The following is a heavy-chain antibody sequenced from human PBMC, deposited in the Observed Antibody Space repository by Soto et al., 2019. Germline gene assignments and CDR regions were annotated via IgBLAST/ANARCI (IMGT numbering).Heavy chain of an antibody. CDR1: HFAFNIDA. V-gene: IGHV3-23*01. D-gene: IGHD1-20*01. CDR2: MSGSGSSI. J-gene: IGHJ6*02. Sequence: GGSLRLSCVASHFAFNIDAMTWVRQAPGKCLEWVSIMSGSGSSIYYADSVKGRFTITRDKSKKTLYLQINSLRAEDTAVYWCARDNWNGAYYGLDVWGQGTTVTVSS. CDR3: ARDNWNGAYYGLDV.